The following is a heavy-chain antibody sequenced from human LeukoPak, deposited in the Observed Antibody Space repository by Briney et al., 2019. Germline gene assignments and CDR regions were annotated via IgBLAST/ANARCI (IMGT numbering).Heavy chain of an antibody. D-gene: IGHD4-17*01. J-gene: IGHJ6*02. CDR3: ARDGLGYGDYSTKVYYYYGMDV. V-gene: IGHV1-18*01. CDR1: GYTFTSYG. Sequence: ASVKVSCKASGYTFTSYGISWVRQAPGQGLEWMGWISAYNGNTNYAQKLQGRVTMTIDTSTSTAYMELRSLRSDDTAVYYCARDGLGYGDYSTKVYYYYGMDVWGQGTTVTVSS. CDR2: ISAYNGNT.